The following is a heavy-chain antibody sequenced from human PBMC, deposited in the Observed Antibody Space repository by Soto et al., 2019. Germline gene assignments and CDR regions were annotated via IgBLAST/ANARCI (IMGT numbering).Heavy chain of an antibody. CDR2: INPSGGST. V-gene: IGHV1-46*01. J-gene: IGHJ6*02. CDR3: ARDSPRITPNYGMDV. D-gene: IGHD2-15*01. CDR1: GYTFSSCY. Sequence: GASVKVSCKAAGYTFSSCYMHWVRQAPGQGLEWMGIINPSGGSTSYAQKFQGRVTMTRDTSTSTVYMELSSLRSEDTAVYYCARDSPRITPNYGMDVWGQGTPVTVSS.